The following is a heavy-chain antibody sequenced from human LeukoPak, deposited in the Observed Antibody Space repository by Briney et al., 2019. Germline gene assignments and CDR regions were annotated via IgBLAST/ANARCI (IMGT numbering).Heavy chain of an antibody. CDR1: GFTFSSYW. CDR2: IKQDGSEK. CDR3: ARDSRDFRWLRTFWKGGNWFDP. D-gene: IGHD5-12*01. Sequence: GGSLRLSCAASGFTFSSYWMSWVRQAPGKGLEWVANIKQDGSEKYYVDSVKGRFTISRDNAKNSLYLQMNSLRAEDTAVYYCARDSRDFRWLRTFWKGGNWFDPWGQGTLVTVSS. J-gene: IGHJ5*02. V-gene: IGHV3-7*01.